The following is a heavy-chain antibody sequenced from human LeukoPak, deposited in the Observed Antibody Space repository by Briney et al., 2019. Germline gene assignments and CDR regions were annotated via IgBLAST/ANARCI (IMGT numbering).Heavy chain of an antibody. D-gene: IGHD3-22*01. CDR3: TSPPSSYYDSSGYSLYAFDV. Sequence: SSETLSLTCTVSGGFISNTPYYWGWIRQPPGMALEWIVHIYYSGSTFYNPSVESRVTISIDTSKNQFSLMLSSVTAADTAVYYCTSPPSSYYDSSGYSLYAFDVWGQGTMVTVSS. CDR1: GGFISNTPYY. CDR2: IYYSGST. J-gene: IGHJ3*01. V-gene: IGHV4-39*01.